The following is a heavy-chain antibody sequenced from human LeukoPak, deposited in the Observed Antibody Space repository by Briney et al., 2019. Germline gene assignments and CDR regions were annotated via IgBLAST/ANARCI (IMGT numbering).Heavy chain of an antibody. CDR3: AREWNTYGYILVY. CDR2: FYAGGTT. CDR1: GFTVSDNY. D-gene: IGHD3-16*01. V-gene: IGHV3-53*01. J-gene: IGHJ4*02. Sequence: GGSLRLSCAVSGFTVSDNYLIWVRQAPGQRLVWVSIFYAGGTTYYADSVKGRFTMSSDSSKNTLFLQMNSLRAEDTAKYYCAREWNTYGYILVYWGQGTLVTVSS.